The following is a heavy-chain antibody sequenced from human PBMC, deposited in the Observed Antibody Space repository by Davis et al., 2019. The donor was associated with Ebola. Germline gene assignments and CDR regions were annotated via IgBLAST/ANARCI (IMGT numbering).Heavy chain of an antibody. Sequence: SVKVSCKASGYTFTSYGISWVRQAPGQGLEWMGGIIPIFGTANYAQKFQGRVTITADESTSTAYMELSSLRSEDTAVYYCARQNCSSTSYYSWSRSRFDPWGQGTLVTVSS. D-gene: IGHD2-2*01. CDR2: IIPIFGTA. CDR3: ARQNCSSTSYYSWSRSRFDP. J-gene: IGHJ5*02. CDR1: GYTFTSYG. V-gene: IGHV1-69*13.